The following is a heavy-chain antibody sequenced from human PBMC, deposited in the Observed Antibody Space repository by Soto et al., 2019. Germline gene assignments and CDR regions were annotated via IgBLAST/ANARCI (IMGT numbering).Heavy chain of an antibody. CDR1: GYTFTSYD. J-gene: IGHJ6*03. D-gene: IGHD3-10*01. Sequence: QVQLVQSGAEVKKPGASVKVSCKASGYTFTSYDINWVRQATGQGLEWMGWMNPNSGNTGYAQKFQGRVTMTRNTSISTAYMELSSLRSEDTAVYYCARRIRANYYYYMDVCGKGTTVTVSS. V-gene: IGHV1-8*01. CDR3: ARRIRANYYYYMDV. CDR2: MNPNSGNT.